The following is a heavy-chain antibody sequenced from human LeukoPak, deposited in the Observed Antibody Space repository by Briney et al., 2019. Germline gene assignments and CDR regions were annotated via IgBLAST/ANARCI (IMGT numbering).Heavy chain of an antibody. D-gene: IGHD6-19*01. Sequence: SETLSLTCAVYGGSFSGYYWSWIRQPPGKGLEWIGEINHSGSTNYNPSLKSRVTISVDTSKNQFSLRLSSVTAADTAVYYCARVAPYSSGWYKGDYYYGMDVWGQGTTVTVSS. V-gene: IGHV4-34*01. CDR2: INHSGST. CDR1: GGSFSGYY. J-gene: IGHJ6*02. CDR3: ARVAPYSSGWYKGDYYYGMDV.